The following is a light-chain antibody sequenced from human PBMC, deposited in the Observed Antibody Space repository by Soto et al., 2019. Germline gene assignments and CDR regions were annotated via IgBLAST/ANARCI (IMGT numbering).Light chain of an antibody. CDR2: RSD. V-gene: IGLV1-44*01. Sequence: QLVLTQPPSASGTLGQRVTISCSGGNSNIGSNTVNWYQHLPGTAPKLLIYRSDQRPSGIPDRFSGSKYGTSASLDISGLQSEDEADYYCTAWDGSLDGRVFGGGTKLTVL. CDR1: NSNIGSNT. J-gene: IGLJ3*02. CDR3: TAWDGSLDGRV.